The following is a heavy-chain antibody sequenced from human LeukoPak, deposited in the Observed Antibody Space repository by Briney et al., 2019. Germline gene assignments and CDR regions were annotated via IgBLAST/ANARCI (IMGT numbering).Heavy chain of an antibody. Sequence: PGGSPRLSCAASGFTFSSYAMSWVRQAPGKGPEWVSSVGGGGTYTYYADSVKGRFTISRNNFKNTLYLQINSLRAEDTAVYFCAKDIGYSDWALDYWGRGTLVTVSS. CDR2: VGGGGTYT. CDR1: GFTFSSYA. CDR3: AKDIGYSDWALDY. V-gene: IGHV3-23*01. J-gene: IGHJ4*02. D-gene: IGHD6-13*01.